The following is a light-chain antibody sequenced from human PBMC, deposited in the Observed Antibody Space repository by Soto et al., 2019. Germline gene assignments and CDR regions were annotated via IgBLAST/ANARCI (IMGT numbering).Light chain of an antibody. CDR1: QSISTW. CDR3: QHYNRYSPYT. Sequence: DLQMTQFPSTLSASIGDRVTITCRASQSISTWLAWYQQKAGKAPKLLIYTASSLETGVPSRFXGSGSGTEFTLTISSLQPDDFATYYCQHYNRYSPYTFGQGTRLEIK. J-gene: IGKJ2*01. CDR2: TAS. V-gene: IGKV1-5*03.